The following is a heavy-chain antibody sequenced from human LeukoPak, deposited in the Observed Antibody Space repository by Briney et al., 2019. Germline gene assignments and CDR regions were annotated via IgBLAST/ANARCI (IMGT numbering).Heavy chain of an antibody. J-gene: IGHJ4*02. CDR3: ARGGSGWYFDY. D-gene: IGHD6-19*01. Sequence: GESLKISCKGSGFSFTSYWIGWFRQMPEKGLECMGFIYTVVSDTKYNPAFQRQITISVDKSINTAYLQWSSLKASDAAIYYCARGGSGWYFDYWGQGSLVTVSS. CDR1: GFSFTSYW. V-gene: IGHV5-51*01. CDR2: IYTVVSDT.